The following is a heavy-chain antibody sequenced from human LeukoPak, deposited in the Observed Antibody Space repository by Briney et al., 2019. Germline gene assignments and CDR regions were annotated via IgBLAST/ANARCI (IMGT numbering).Heavy chain of an antibody. Sequence: ASVKVSCKVSGYTLTELSMHWVRQAPGKGLEWMGGSDPEDGETIYAQKFQGRVTMTEDTSTDTAYMELSSLRSEDTAVYYCATVPFPTGTTPAPPWGQRTLVTVSS. CDR2: SDPEDGET. CDR1: GYTLTELS. V-gene: IGHV1-24*01. D-gene: IGHD1-1*01. J-gene: IGHJ4*02. CDR3: ATVPFPTGTTPAPP.